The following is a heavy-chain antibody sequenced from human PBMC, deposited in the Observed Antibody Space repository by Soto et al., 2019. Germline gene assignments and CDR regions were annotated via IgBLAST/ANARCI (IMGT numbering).Heavy chain of an antibody. V-gene: IGHV3-33*01. J-gene: IGHJ4*02. CDR3: ARDLSSSWYYFDY. CDR2: IWYDGSNK. CDR1: GFTFSSYG. Sequence: QVKLVESGGGVVQPGRSLRLSCAASGFTFSSYGMHWVRQAPGKGLEWVAVIWYDGSNKYYADSVKGRFTISRDNSKNTLYLQMNSLRAEDTAVYYCARDLSSSWYYFDYWGQGTLVTVSS. D-gene: IGHD6-13*01.